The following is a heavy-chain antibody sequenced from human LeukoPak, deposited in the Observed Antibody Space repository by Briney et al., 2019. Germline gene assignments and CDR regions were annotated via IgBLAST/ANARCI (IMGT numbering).Heavy chain of an antibody. J-gene: IGHJ6*03. CDR1: GGSISSGDYY. V-gene: IGHV4-61*02. Sequence: SETLSLTCTVSGGSISSGDYYWSWIRQPAGKGLEWIGRIYTSGSTNYNPSLKSRVTTSVDTSKNQFSLKLSSVTAADTAVYYCARDSRVGTLFYYMDVWGKGTTVTVSS. CDR2: IYTSGST. CDR3: ARDSRVGTLFYYMDV. D-gene: IGHD1-26*01.